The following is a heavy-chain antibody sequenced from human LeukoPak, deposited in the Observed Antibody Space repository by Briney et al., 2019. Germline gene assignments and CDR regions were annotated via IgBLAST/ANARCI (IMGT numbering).Heavy chain of an antibody. V-gene: IGHV4-31*03. Sequence: SETLSLTCTVSGGSVNSGGYYWSWVRQHPGKGLEWIGYISYSGSTYYNPSLKSRLTISLDTSKNQFSLRLSSVSAADAAVYFCAVGPHHYFDSWGQGTLVTVSS. J-gene: IGHJ4*02. CDR2: ISYSGST. CDR1: GGSVNSGGYY. CDR3: AVGPHHYFDS.